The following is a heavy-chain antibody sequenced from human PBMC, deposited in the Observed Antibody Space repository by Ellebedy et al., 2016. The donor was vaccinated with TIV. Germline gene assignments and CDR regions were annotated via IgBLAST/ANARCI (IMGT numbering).Heavy chain of an antibody. V-gene: IGHV3-30-3*01. J-gene: IGHJ4*02. Sequence: GESLKISCAASGFTFNSYAIHWVRQDPGKGLEWVAVVSYDGSNKYYAASVKGRFTISRDNSKNTLYLQMNSLRAEDTAVYYCARDLKKRAAAGTELDYWGQGTLVTVAS. CDR2: VSYDGSNK. CDR1: GFTFNSYA. CDR3: ARDLKKRAAAGTELDY. D-gene: IGHD6-13*01.